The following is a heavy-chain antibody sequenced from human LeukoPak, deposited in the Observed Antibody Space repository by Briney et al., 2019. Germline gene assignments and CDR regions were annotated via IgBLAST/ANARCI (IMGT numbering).Heavy chain of an antibody. CDR2: SRDKANSYRT. J-gene: IGHJ4*02. D-gene: IGHD3-22*01. V-gene: IGHV3-72*01. CDR3: ARRGFSDSRGYYPDFDY. Sequence: GGSLRLSCAASGFTFSDYYMDWVRQAPGKGLEWVGRSRDKANSYRTEYAAPVKGIFTISRDDSKNSMYLQMNSLKTEDTAVYFCARRGFSDSRGYYPDFDYWGRGTLVTVSS. CDR1: GFTFSDYY.